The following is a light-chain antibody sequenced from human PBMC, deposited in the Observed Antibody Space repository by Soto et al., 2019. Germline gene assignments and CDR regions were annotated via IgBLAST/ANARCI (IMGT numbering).Light chain of an antibody. J-gene: IGKJ1*01. V-gene: IGKV1-39*01. Sequence: DIQVTQSPSSLSASVGDRVTITCRASQSINTFLNWYQQRPGKAPNLLIYGASNLQSGVPSRFSGSGSGTDFTLPISSLQPDDFATYYCQQTYTSRPWTFGRGTKVEIK. CDR1: QSINTF. CDR2: GAS. CDR3: QQTYTSRPWT.